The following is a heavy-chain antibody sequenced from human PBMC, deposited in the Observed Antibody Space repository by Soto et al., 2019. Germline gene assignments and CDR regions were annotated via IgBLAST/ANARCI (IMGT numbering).Heavy chain of an antibody. CDR3: AKDSGVYYYDRSGYCYFDL. J-gene: IGHJ2*01. CDR2: LSGSGGST. Sequence: GGSLRLSFAASGFTFSSYAMSWVRQAPVKGLEWVSALSGSGGSTYYADSVKGRFTISRDNSKNPLYLPMNSLRAEYTAVYCCAKDSGVYYYDRSGYCYFDLWGRGTLVTVSS. V-gene: IGHV3-23*01. CDR1: GFTFSSYA. D-gene: IGHD3-22*01.